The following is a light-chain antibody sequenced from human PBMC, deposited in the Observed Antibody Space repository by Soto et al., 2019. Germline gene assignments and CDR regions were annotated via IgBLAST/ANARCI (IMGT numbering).Light chain of an antibody. CDR3: QSYDSSLSGSVV. J-gene: IGLJ2*01. CDR2: GNS. Sequence: QPVLTQPPSVSGAPGQRVTISCTGSSSNIGAGYDVHWYQQLPGTAPKLLIYGNSNRPSGGPDRFSGSKSGTSAYLAITGLQAEDEADYYCQSYDSSLSGSVVFGGGTQLTVL. CDR1: SSNIGAGYD. V-gene: IGLV1-40*01.